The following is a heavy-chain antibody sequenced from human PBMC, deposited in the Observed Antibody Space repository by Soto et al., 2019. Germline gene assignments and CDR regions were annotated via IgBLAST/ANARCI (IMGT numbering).Heavy chain of an antibody. CDR1: GDSVSSNSAA. J-gene: IGHJ5*02. Sequence: SQTLSLTCAISGDSVSSNSAAWNWIRQSPSRGLEWLGRTYYRSKWYNDYAVSVKSRITINPDTSKNQFSLQLNSVTPEDTAVYYCARDLSDIVVVPAALNWFDPWGQGXLVTVNS. V-gene: IGHV6-1*01. CDR3: ARDLSDIVVVPAALNWFDP. CDR2: TYYRSKWYN. D-gene: IGHD2-2*01.